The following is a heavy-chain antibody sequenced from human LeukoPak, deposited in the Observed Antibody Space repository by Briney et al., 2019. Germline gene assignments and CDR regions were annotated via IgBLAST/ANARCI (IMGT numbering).Heavy chain of an antibody. Sequence: ASVKVSCKASGDTFSNYYIHWVRQAPGQGLEWMGIINPSGGSIDYAQKFQGRVIITRDTSTSTVSMELSSLRSDDTAVYYRARDSSGQYRSGVFDCWGEGTLVTVSS. CDR2: INPSGGSI. V-gene: IGHV1-46*01. CDR1: GDTFSNYY. J-gene: IGHJ4*02. CDR3: ARDSSGQYRSGVFDC. D-gene: IGHD6-19*01.